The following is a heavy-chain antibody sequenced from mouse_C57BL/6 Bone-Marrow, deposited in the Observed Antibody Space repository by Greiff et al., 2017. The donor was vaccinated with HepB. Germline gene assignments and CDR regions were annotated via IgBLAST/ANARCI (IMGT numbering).Heavy chain of an antibody. J-gene: IGHJ3*01. V-gene: IGHV5-4*01. CDR2: ISDGGSYT. D-gene: IGHD2-3*01. Sequence: EVHLVESGGGLVKPGGSLKLSCAASGFTFSSYAMSWVRQTPEKRLEWVATISDGGSYTYYPDNVKGRFTISRDNAKNNLYLQMSHLKSEDTAMYYCARDGYYAFAYWGQGTLVTVSA. CDR1: GFTFSSYA. CDR3: ARDGYYAFAY.